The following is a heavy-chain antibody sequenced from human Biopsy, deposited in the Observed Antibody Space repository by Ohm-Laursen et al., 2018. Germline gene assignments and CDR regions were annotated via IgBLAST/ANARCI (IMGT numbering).Heavy chain of an antibody. Sequence: SETLSLTCTVSGGSISDSTYHWGWIRQSPGKGLEWIGEMNHGGSTNYNSSLKSRVTISVYTSKNQFSLKLKSVTAADTAVYYCARGSNGNDWSFDYWGQGTVVTVPS. CDR3: ARGSNGNDWSFDY. D-gene: IGHD1-20*01. V-gene: IGHV4-39*07. CDR1: GGSISDSTYH. CDR2: MNHGGST. J-gene: IGHJ4*02.